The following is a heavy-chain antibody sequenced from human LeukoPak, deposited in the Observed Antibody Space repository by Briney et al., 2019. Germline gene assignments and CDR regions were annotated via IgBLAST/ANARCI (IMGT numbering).Heavy chain of an antibody. CDR1: GGSISSSSYY. D-gene: IGHD6-13*01. V-gene: IGHV4-39*07. CDR3: ARGRYLTTLGGAAAGFLDS. Sequence: PSETLSLTCTVSGGSISSSSYYWGWIRQPPGKGLEWIGEINHSGSTNYNPSLKRRVTISVDTSQKQFSLRLTSVTAADTAVYYCARGRYLTTLGGAAAGFLDSWGQGTLVTVSS. CDR2: INHSGST. J-gene: IGHJ4*02.